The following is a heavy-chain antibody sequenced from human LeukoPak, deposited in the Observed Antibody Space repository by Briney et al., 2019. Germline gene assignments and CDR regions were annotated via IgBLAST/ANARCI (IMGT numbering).Heavy chain of an antibody. D-gene: IGHD6-13*01. CDR3: ARDFGLKRRSSVAVY. CDR1: GFTFSSYE. Sequence: GGSLRLSCAASGFTFSSYEMNWVRQAPGKGLEWVSYISSSGSTIYYADSVKGRFTISRDNAKNSLYLQMNSLRAEDTAVYYCARDFGLKRRSSVAVYWGQGTLVTVSS. V-gene: IGHV3-48*03. CDR2: ISSSGSTI. J-gene: IGHJ4*02.